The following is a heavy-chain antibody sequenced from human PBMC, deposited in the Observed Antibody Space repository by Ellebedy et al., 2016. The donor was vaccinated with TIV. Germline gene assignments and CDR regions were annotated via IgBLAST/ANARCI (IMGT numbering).Heavy chain of an antibody. CDR1: GGSTSRYP. D-gene: IGHD4-17*01. CDR3: VGDWGGDYSYVFDQ. CDR2: IYYNGSI. Sequence: MPSETLSLTCTVSGGSTSRYPWGWIRQPPGKGLEWIGTIYYNGSIKYNPSLQSRVTLSVDTSKYQFSLKLNSVFQSDTAVDDCVGDWGGDYSYVFDQWGQGTMVTVSS. J-gene: IGHJ4*03. V-gene: IGHV4-59*01.